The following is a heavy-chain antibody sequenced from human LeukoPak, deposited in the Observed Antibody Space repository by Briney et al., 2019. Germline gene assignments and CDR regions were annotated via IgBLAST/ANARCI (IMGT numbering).Heavy chain of an antibody. V-gene: IGHV3-30*18. D-gene: IGHD3-9*01. CDR2: ISYDGSNK. CDR1: GFTFSSYG. CDR3: AKGPRRTAVLRYFDWLFGY. J-gene: IGHJ4*02. Sequence: GRSLRLSCAASGFTFSSYGMHWVRQVPGKGLEWVAVISYDGSNKYYADSVKGRFTISRDNSKNTLYLQMNSLRAEDTAVYYCAKGPRRTAVLRYFDWLFGYWGQGTLVTVSS.